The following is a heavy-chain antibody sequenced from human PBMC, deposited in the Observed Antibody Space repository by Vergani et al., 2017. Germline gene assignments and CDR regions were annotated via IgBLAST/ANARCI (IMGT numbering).Heavy chain of an antibody. CDR1: GGTFSSYA. Sequence: QVQLVQSGAEVKKPGSSVKVSCKASGGTFSSYAISWVRQAPGQGLKWMGGIIPIFGTANYAQKFQGRVTITADESTSTAYMELNSLRSEDTAVYYCATTYYYDSSGSNYFDYWGQGTLVTVSS. V-gene: IGHV1-69*01. D-gene: IGHD3-22*01. J-gene: IGHJ4*02. CDR3: ATTYYYDSSGSNYFDY. CDR2: IIPIFGTA.